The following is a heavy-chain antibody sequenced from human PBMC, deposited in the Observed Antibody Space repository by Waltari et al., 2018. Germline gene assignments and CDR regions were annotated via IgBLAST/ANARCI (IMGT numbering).Heavy chain of an antibody. J-gene: IGHJ3*02. V-gene: IGHV3-23*01. D-gene: IGHD3-3*01. CDR3: AKDVWFSEWSFLMSAFDM. CDR2: SSGRGGKT. CDR1: KFTFNNYV. Sequence: EVQLLESGGGLVQPGGSLRLSCAASKFTFNNYVMTWVRQAPGKGLEWVAGSSGRGGKTYYADFVKGRFTISRDNSKNRVYLQMDSLRAEDTAIYYCAKDVWFSEWSFLMSAFDMWGQGTMVTVS.